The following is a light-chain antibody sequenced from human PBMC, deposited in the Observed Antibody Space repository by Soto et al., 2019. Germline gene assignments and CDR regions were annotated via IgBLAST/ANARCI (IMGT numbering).Light chain of an antibody. Sequence: QSVLTQPASVSGSAGQSITISCSGTMRDVGAYNLVSWYQQHPGTAPKLMIFEVNKRPSGVSNRFSGSKSGNTASLTISGLKVEDEADYYCCSSGGSPTYVFGTGTKLTVL. CDR1: MRDVGAYNL. V-gene: IGLV2-23*02. CDR3: CSSGGSPTYV. J-gene: IGLJ1*01. CDR2: EVN.